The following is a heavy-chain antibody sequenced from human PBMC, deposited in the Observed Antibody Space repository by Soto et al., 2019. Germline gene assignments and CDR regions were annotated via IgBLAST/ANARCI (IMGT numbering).Heavy chain of an antibody. CDR3: ARGGNGDNTNRLVAGFRYYYYYMDV. CDR2: INHSGST. D-gene: IGHD4-17*01. Sequence: SETLPLTCTVSGGSISSGGYYWSWIRKPPGKGLEWIGEINHSGSTNYNPSLKSRVTISVDTSKNQFSLKLSSVTAADTAVYYCARGGNGDNTNRLVAGFRYYYYYMDVWGKGTTVTVSS. J-gene: IGHJ6*03. CDR1: GGSISSGGYY. V-gene: IGHV4-39*07.